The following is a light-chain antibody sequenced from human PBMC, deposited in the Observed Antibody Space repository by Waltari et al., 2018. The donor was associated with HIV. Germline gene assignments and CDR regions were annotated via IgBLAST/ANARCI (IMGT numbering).Light chain of an antibody. CDR3: GTWDSSLSAGV. J-gene: IGLJ3*02. V-gene: IGLV1-51*01. CDR2: DNN. Sequence: QSVLTQPPSVSAAPGQKVTISCSGSSSNIGNNYVSWYQQLPGTAPKLLIYDNNKRPSVIPDRFSASKSDTSATLGITGLQTGDEADYYCGTWDSSLSAGVFGGGTKLTVL. CDR1: SSNIGNNY.